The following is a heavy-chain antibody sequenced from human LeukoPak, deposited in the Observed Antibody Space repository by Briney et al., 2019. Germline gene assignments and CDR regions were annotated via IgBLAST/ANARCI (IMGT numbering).Heavy chain of an antibody. D-gene: IGHD3-22*01. J-gene: IGHJ4*02. V-gene: IGHV3-53*05. CDR2: IYSGGST. CDR1: GFTVSSNY. Sequence: AGGSLRLSCAASGFTVSSNYMSWVRQAPGKGLEWVSVIYSGGSTYYADSVKGRFTISRDNSKNTLYLQMNSLRAEDTALYYCAKDQQDSSGYPDYWGQGTLVTVPS. CDR3: AKDQQDSSGYPDY.